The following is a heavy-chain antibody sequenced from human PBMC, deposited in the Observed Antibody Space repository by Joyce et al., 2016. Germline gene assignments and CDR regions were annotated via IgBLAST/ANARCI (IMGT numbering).Heavy chain of an antibody. CDR1: GLTLSSCS. V-gene: IGHV3-23*01. D-gene: IGHD3-22*01. Sequence: EVHLLESGGGLVQPGGSLRLSCAASGLTLSSCSLSWVRQAPGKGLEWVSTMDDSGGSTYYADSGMGRFTISRDNSKNTVYLQMNSLRAEDTALYYCAIDYDTSVYYYWYFDLWGRGTLVTVSS. J-gene: IGHJ2*01. CDR2: MDDSGGST. CDR3: AIDYDTSVYYYWYFDL.